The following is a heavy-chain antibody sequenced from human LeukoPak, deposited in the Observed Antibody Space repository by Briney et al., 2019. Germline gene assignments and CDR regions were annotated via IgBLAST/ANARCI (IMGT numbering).Heavy chain of an antibody. V-gene: IGHV3-7*01. CDR1: GFTFRTYW. CDR3: ARWKMELQRNAFDF. CDR2: INQDGSEE. Sequence: RPGGSLRLSCAASGFTFRTYWMSWIRQAPGKEPEWVADINQDGSEEYYLQSVRGRFTVSRDNAQIAVFLQMTNLRADDTAVYYCARWKMELQRNAFDFWGQGTVVTVSS. D-gene: IGHD1-26*01. J-gene: IGHJ3*01.